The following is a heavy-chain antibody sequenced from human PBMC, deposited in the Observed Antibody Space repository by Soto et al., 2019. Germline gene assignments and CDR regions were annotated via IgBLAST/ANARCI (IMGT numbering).Heavy chain of an antibody. CDR1: GFTFSSYA. CDR2: ISYDVSNK. J-gene: IGHJ5*02. CDR3: ARDLGSSWYVKWFDP. V-gene: IGHV3-30-3*01. Sequence: QVQLVESGGGVVQPGRSLRLSCAASGFTFSSYAMHWVRQAPGKGLEWVAFISYDVSNKYYADSVKGRFTISRDNSKTTLYLLMTSLRAEDTAVYYCARDLGSSWYVKWFDPWGQAARVTVSS. D-gene: IGHD6-13*01.